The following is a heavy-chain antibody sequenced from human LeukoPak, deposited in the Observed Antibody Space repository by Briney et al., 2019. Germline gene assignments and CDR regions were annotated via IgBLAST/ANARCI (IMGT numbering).Heavy chain of an antibody. D-gene: IGHD3-22*01. V-gene: IGHV4-34*01. Sequence: SETLFLTCAVYGGSFSGYYWSWIRQSPGKGLEWIGEINHSGSTNYNPSLKSRVTISVDTSKNQFSLKLSSVTAADTAVYYCAREGVESSGYPYYFDYWGQGTLVTVSS. CDR1: GGSFSGYY. J-gene: IGHJ4*02. CDR2: INHSGST. CDR3: AREGVESSGYPYYFDY.